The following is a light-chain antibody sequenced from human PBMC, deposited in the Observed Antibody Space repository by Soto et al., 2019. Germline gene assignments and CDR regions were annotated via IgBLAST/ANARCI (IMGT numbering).Light chain of an antibody. CDR3: AAWDDSLSGRV. J-gene: IGLJ3*02. CDR2: RNN. V-gene: IGLV1-47*01. CDR1: SSNIGSNY. Sequence: QSVLTQPPSASGTPGQRVTISCSGSSSNIGSNYVYWYQQLPGTAPKLLIYRNNQRPSGVPDRFSGSKSGTSASLAISGLRSEDEADYYCAAWDDSLSGRVFGGGNKLTVL.